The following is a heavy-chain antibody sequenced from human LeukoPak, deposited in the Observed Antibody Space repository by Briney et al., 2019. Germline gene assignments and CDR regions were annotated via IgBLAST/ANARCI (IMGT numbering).Heavy chain of an antibody. CDR3: ATHPGLEGDQVIVQH. J-gene: IGHJ1*01. V-gene: IGHV3-23*01. CDR2: IDGTGEYT. CDR1: GSRFSSYA. D-gene: IGHD2-21*01. Sequence: QSGGSLRLSCAASGSRFSSYAMSWVRQAPGKGLEWVSSIDGTGEYTYYAGSVRGRFTMSRANSENTLYLHMSGLRDEDTAVYYCATHPGLEGDQVIVQHWGQGTLVTVSS.